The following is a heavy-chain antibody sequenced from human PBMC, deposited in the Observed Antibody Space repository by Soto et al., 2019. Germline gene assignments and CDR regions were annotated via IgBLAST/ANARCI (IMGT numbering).Heavy chain of an antibody. V-gene: IGHV3-53*01. J-gene: IGHJ4*02. CDR3: VQTTGWPGFDF. CDR2: IYGGGTT. D-gene: IGHD6-19*01. Sequence: EVQLVESGGGLIQPGGSRRLSCAASGFAVSSKYMTWVRQAPGKGLEWVSVIYGGGTTYYADSVKGRFTISRDTSKNTLYLQMNSLRAEDTAVYYCVQTTGWPGFDFWGQGTVVTVSS. CDR1: GFAVSSKY.